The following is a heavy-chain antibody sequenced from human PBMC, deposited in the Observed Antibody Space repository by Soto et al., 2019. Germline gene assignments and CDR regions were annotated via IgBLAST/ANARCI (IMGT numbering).Heavy chain of an antibody. V-gene: IGHV1-3*04. J-gene: IGHJ5*01. CDR3: ARAVTGLDS. CDR2: INTDNGNT. CDR1: GYTFTSHD. D-gene: IGHD2-21*02. Sequence: QVHLVQSGADVKKPGASVKVSCKASGYTFTSHDFHWVRQAPGQGLEWMGWINTDNGNTKYSQSFQGRVTITRDTSASTTYMELTSLRSEDTAVYYCARAVTGLDSWGQGTLVTVSS.